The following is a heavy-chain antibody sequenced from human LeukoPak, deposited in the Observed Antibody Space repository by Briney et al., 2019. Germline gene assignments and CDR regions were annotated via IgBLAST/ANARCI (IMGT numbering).Heavy chain of an antibody. D-gene: IGHD3-22*01. CDR3: ARHGHDSSGYLSPFDY. CDR2: IYYSGST. V-gene: IGHV4-39*01. Sequence: SETLSLTCTVSGGSISSSSYYWGWIRQPPGKGLEWIGSIYYSGSTYYNPSLKSRVTISVDTSKNQFSLKLSSVTAADTAVYYCARHGHDSSGYLSPFDYWGQGTLVTDSS. CDR1: GGSISSSSYY. J-gene: IGHJ4*02.